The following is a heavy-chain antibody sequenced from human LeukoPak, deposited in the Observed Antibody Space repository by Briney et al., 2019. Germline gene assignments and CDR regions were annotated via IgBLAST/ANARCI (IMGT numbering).Heavy chain of an antibody. CDR2: IYGSGTT. CDR3: ASVGGGSPY. J-gene: IGHJ4*02. D-gene: IGHD3-16*01. V-gene: IGHV4-38-2*02. CDR1: GCSISRGHF. Sequence: SETLSLTCTVCGCSISRGHFWSWIRQPPGRGLEWIGSIYGSGTTYYAPPLRSRVSISADTSKNYFSLELSSVTAADTAVYYCASVGGGSPYWGQGTLVTVSS.